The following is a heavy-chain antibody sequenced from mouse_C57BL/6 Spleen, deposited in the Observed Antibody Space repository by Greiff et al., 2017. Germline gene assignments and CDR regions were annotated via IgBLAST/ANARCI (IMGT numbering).Heavy chain of an antibody. J-gene: IGHJ4*01. Sequence: QVQLKESGAELVRPGTSVKMSCKASGYTFTNYWIGWAKQRPGHGLEWIGDIYPGGGYTNYNEKFKGKATLTADKSSSTAYMQFSSLTSEDSAIYYCARRYSNFSMDYWGQGTSVTVSS. CDR2: IYPGGGYT. CDR3: ARRYSNFSMDY. D-gene: IGHD2-5*01. V-gene: IGHV1-63*01. CDR1: GYTFTNYW.